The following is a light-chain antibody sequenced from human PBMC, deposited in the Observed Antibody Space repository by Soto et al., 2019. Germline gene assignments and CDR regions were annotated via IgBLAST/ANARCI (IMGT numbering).Light chain of an antibody. J-gene: IGKJ1*01. CDR2: ATS. Sequence: AIQVTQSPSSLSASVGDRVTITGRASQDIRSDLGWYQQKPGKAPKLLIYATSSLQSGVPSRFSGSGSGTDFTLTISSLQPEDFATYYCLQDFNYPWTFGQGTKVEIK. V-gene: IGKV1-6*01. CDR3: LQDFNYPWT. CDR1: QDIRSD.